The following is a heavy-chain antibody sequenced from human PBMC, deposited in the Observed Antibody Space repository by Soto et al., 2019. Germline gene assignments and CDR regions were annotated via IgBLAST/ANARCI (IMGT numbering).Heavy chain of an antibody. J-gene: IGHJ4*02. Sequence: GGSLRLSCTTCGLTFRNHAITWVRQAPDKGLEWVSTISDSGVNTHYADSVKGRFTISRDNSRNTLYLQMNSLRGEDTTVYYCVSWVYAHFDYWGQGTVVAVCS. CDR1: GLTFRNHA. CDR3: VSWVYAHFDY. D-gene: IGHD2-8*01. CDR2: ISDSGVNT. V-gene: IGHV3-23*01.